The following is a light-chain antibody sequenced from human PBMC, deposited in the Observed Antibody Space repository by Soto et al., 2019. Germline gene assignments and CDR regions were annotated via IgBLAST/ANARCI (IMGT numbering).Light chain of an antibody. CDR3: QVYGPSPPIT. J-gene: IGKJ5*01. Sequence: ETVMTQSPATLSVSPGERATLSCRAIQSFSSSYLAWYQQKPGQAPRLLIYGASSRATGIPDRFSGSGSGTDFTLTISRLEPEDFAVYYCQVYGPSPPITFGQGTRLEIK. CDR1: QSFSSSY. CDR2: GAS. V-gene: IGKV3-20*01.